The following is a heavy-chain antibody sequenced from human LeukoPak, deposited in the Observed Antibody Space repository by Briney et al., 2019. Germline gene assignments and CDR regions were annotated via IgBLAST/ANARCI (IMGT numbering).Heavy chain of an antibody. CDR2: INPNSGGT. D-gene: IGHD1-1*01. Sequence: GASVKVSCKASGYTFTGYYMHWVRQAPGQGLEWMGWINPNSGGTNYAQKFQVRVTMTRDTSTSTVYMELSSLRSDDTAVYYCARNVGSGFDSWGQGTLVTVSS. J-gene: IGHJ4*02. CDR1: GYTFTGYY. CDR3: ARNVGSGFDS. V-gene: IGHV1-2*02.